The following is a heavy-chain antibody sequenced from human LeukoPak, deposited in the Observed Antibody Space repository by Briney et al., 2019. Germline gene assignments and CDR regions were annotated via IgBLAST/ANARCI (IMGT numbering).Heavy chain of an antibody. V-gene: IGHV4-31*03. D-gene: IGHD6-19*01. CDR2: IYYSGST. CDR1: GGSISSGGYY. Sequence: KASETLSLTCTVSGGSISSGGYYWSWIRQHPGKGLEWIGYIYYSGSTYYNPSLKSRVTISIDTSKNQFSLKLSSVTAADTAVYYCARARGAVAGYFDYWGQGTPVTVSS. J-gene: IGHJ4*02. CDR3: ARARGAVAGYFDY.